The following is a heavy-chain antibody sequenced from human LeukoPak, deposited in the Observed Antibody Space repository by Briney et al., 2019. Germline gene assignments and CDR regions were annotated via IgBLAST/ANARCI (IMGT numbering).Heavy chain of an antibody. CDR1: GFTFSSYW. J-gene: IGHJ4*02. Sequence: GGSLRLSCAASGFTFSSYWMSWVRQAPGKGLEWVANIKQDGSEKYYVDSVKGRFTISRDNAKNSLYLQMNSLRAEDTAVYYCARDLTQAVAGFDYWGQGTLVTVSS. D-gene: IGHD6-19*01. CDR3: ARDLTQAVAGFDY. CDR2: IKQDGSEK. V-gene: IGHV3-7*01.